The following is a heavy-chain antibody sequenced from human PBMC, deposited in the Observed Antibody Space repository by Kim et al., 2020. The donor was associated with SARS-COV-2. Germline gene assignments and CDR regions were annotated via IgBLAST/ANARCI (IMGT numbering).Heavy chain of an antibody. D-gene: IGHD5-12*01. CDR2: ISGTGNSP. J-gene: IGHJ4*02. CDR3: ANLASGYDWAY. V-gene: IGHV3-23*01. Sequence: GGSLRLSCAASGFTFRSYAMTWVRQAPGKGLEWVSAISGTGNSPYYADSVKGRFIISRDNSKNTVYLQMDSLRAEDTAVYYCANLASGYDWAYWGQGTLVTVSS. CDR1: GFTFRSYA.